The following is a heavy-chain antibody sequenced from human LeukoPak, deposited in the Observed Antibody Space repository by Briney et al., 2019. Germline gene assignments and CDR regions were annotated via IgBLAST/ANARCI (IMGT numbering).Heavy chain of an antibody. CDR1: GGSISSSSYY. J-gene: IGHJ4*02. CDR3: ARLSFDSSSFLDY. V-gene: IGHV4-39*01. Sequence: SETLSLTCTVSGGSISSSSYYWGWIRQPPGKGLEWIGSIYYSGSTYYNPSLKSRVTISVDTSKNQFSLKLSSVTAADTAVCYCARLSFDSSSFLDYWGQGTLVTVSS. D-gene: IGHD6-13*01. CDR2: IYYSGST.